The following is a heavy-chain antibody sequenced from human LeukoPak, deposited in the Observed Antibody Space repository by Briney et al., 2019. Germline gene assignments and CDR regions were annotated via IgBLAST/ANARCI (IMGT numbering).Heavy chain of an antibody. V-gene: IGHV1-2*02. CDR3: ARRLTGVDY. D-gene: IGHD7-27*01. Sequence: ASVKVSCKASGYTFTAYYMNWVRQAPGQGLEWMGWINPNSGGTNYAQKFQGRVTMTRDTSISTVYMELNSLRSDDTAVYYCARRLTGVDYWGQGTQVTVSS. CDR2: INPNSGGT. CDR1: GYTFTAYY. J-gene: IGHJ4*02.